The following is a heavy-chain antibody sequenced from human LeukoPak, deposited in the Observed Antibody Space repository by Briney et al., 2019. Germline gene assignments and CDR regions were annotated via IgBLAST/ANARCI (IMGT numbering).Heavy chain of an antibody. V-gene: IGHV3-21*01. J-gene: IGHJ4*02. D-gene: IGHD3-10*01. CDR1: GFPFSTYG. CDR3: AKDRGTMVRGVIRYYFDY. CDR2: ITSSSSYT. Sequence: GMSLRLSCAASGFPFSTYGMNWVRQAPGKGLEWVSSITSSSSYTFYADSVKGRFTISRDNAKNSLYLQMNSLRAEDTAIYYCAKDRGTMVRGVIRYYFDYWGQGTLVTVSS.